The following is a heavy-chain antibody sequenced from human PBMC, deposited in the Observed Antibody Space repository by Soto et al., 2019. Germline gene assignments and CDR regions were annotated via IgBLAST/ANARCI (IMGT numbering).Heavy chain of an antibody. CDR3: AMGITKTYYYGMDV. J-gene: IGHJ6*02. D-gene: IGHD3-3*01. CDR1: GDSVSSNSAA. V-gene: IGHV6-1*01. Sequence: PSQTLSLTCDISGDSVSSNSAAWNWIRQSPSRGLEWLGRTYYRSKWYNDYAVSVKSRITINPDTSKNQFSLQLNSVTPEDTAVYYCAMGITKTYYYGMDVWGQGTTVTVSS. CDR2: TYYRSKWYN.